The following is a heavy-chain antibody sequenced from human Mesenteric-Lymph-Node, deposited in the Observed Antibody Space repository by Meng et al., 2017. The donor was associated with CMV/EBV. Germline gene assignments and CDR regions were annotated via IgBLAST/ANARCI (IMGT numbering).Heavy chain of an antibody. CDR1: GGSVSSGSYY. D-gene: IGHD2/OR15-2a*01. V-gene: IGHV4-61*01. J-gene: IGHJ6*02. CDR2: IYYSGST. Sequence: SETLSLTCTVSGGSVSSGSYYWSWIRQPPGKGLEWIGYIYYSGSTNYNPSLKSRVTISVDTSKNQFSLKLSSLTAADTAVYYCARVIIEAARFVGMDVWGQGTTVTVSS. CDR3: ARVIIEAARFVGMDV.